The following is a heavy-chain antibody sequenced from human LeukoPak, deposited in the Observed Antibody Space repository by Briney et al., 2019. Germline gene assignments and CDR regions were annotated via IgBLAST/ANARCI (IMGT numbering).Heavy chain of an antibody. Sequence: GGSLRLSCAASGFTFSSYGMHWVRQAPGKGLEWVAVISYDGSNKYYADSVKGRFTISRDNSKNTLYLQMNSLRAEDTAVYYCARGLVSEYRGQDLENYFDYWGQGTLVTVSS. J-gene: IGHJ4*02. CDR1: GFTFSSYG. D-gene: IGHD5-12*01. CDR2: ISYDGSNK. V-gene: IGHV3-30*03. CDR3: ARGLVSEYRGQDLENYFDY.